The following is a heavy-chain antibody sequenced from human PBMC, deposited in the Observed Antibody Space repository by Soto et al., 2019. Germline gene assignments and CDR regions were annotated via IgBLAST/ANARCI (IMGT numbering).Heavy chain of an antibody. D-gene: IGHD6-13*01. CDR2: INHRGST. CDR3: ARTYSSSWSPFEY. V-gene: IGHV4-34*01. J-gene: IGHJ4*02. CDR1: GGSFSGYY. Sequence: QVQLQQWGAGLLKPSATLSLTCAVYGGSFSGYYWSWIRPPPGKGLEWIGEINHRGSTNHNPSLKRRVTISVDTAKNQFSLKLTSVTAADTAVYYCARTYSSSWSPFEYWGQGTLVTVSS.